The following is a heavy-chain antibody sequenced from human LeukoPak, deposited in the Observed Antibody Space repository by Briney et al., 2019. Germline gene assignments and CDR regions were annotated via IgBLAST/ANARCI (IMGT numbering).Heavy chain of an antibody. D-gene: IGHD4-23*01. CDR2: IYHSGST. J-gene: IGHJ4*02. V-gene: IGHV4-38-2*02. CDR3: ATSEGGGFFDY. Sequence: PSETLSLTCTVSGYSISSGYYWGWIRQPQGKGLEWIGSIYHSGSTYYNPSLKSRVTISVDTSKNQFSLKLSSVTAADTAVYYCATSEGGGFFDYWGQGTPVTVSS. CDR1: GYSISSGYY.